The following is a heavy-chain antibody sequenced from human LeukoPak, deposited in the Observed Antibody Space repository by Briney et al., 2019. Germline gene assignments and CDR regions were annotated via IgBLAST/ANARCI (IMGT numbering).Heavy chain of an antibody. Sequence: SETLSLTCTVSGYSISSGYYWGWIRQPPGKGLERVGSIYHSGSTYYNPSLKSRVTISVDTSKNQFSLKLSSVTAADTAVYYCASHIEGYCSGGSCYGSFDYWGQGTLVTVSS. CDR1: GYSISSGYY. J-gene: IGHJ4*02. CDR3: ASHIEGYCSGGSCYGSFDY. V-gene: IGHV4-38-2*02. D-gene: IGHD2-15*01. CDR2: IYHSGST.